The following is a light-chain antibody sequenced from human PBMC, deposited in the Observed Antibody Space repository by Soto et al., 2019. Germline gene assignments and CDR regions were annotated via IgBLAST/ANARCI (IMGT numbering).Light chain of an antibody. J-gene: IGKJ3*01. V-gene: IGKV3-20*01. CDR3: QKYGSSPT. CDR2: GAS. Sequence: EIVLTQSPGTLSLSPGERATLSCRASQSVSYNHLAWYQQKPGQAPRLLIYGASSRATGIPDRFSGSGSGTDFTLTISRLEPEDFAVYYCQKYGSSPTFGPGTKVDIK. CDR1: QSVSYNH.